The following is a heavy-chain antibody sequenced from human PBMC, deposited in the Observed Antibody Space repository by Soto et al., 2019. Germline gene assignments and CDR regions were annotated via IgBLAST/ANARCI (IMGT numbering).Heavy chain of an antibody. J-gene: IGHJ4*02. Sequence: GGSLRLSCAASGFTFSSYSMNWIRQAPGKGLEWASSISSSSSYIYYADSVKGRFTISRDNAKNSLYLQMNSLRAEDTAVYYCAREQANYGDYVFDYWGQGTLVTVSS. CDR3: AREQANYGDYVFDY. CDR2: ISSSSSYI. D-gene: IGHD4-17*01. CDR1: GFTFSSYS. V-gene: IGHV3-21*01.